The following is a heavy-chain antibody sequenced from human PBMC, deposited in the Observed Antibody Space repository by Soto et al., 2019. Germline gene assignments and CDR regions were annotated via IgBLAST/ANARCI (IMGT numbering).Heavy chain of an antibody. CDR2: ISYDGSNK. CDR3: AKGPPGQWELLHYFDY. Sequence: GGSLRLSCAASGFTFSSYGMHWVRQAPGKGLEWVAVISYDGSNKYYADSVKGRFTISRDNSKNTLYLQMNSLRAEDTAVYYCAKGPPGQWELLHYFDYWGQGTLVTVSS. J-gene: IGHJ4*02. D-gene: IGHD1-26*01. V-gene: IGHV3-30*18. CDR1: GFTFSSYG.